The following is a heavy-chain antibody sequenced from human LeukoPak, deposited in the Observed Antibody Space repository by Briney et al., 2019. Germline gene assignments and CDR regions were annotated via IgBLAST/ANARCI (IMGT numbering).Heavy chain of an antibody. V-gene: IGHV4-31*03. Sequence: PSETLSLTCTVSSGSVNSGGYYWSWIRQHPGKGLEWIGYIYYSGSTYYNPSLKSRLTISVDTSKNQFSLKLSSVTAADTAVYYCARGLDSSGYSRPLNYWGQGTLVTVSS. J-gene: IGHJ4*02. CDR3: ARGLDSSGYSRPLNY. CDR1: SGSVNSGGYY. CDR2: IYYSGST. D-gene: IGHD3-22*01.